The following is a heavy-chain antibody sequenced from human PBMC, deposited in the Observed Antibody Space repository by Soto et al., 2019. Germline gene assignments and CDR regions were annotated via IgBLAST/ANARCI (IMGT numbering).Heavy chain of an antibody. CDR3: AKGITMLVVVIKT. J-gene: IGHJ5*02. Sequence: EVRLLESGGGLVQPGGSLRLSCAASGFTFSSYAMTWVHQAPGKGLEWVSVISGSGGSTYYADSVKGRFTISRDNSKNMFYLEMNSLRAEDTAAYYCAKGITMLVVVIKTWGQGTLVSVSS. CDR1: GFTFSSYA. D-gene: IGHD3-22*01. CDR2: ISGSGGST. V-gene: IGHV3-23*01.